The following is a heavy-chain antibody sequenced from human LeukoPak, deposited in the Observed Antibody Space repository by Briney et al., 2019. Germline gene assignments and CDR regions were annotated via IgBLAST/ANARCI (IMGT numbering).Heavy chain of an antibody. CDR2: ISGSGDRT. D-gene: IGHD3-10*01. Sequence: GGSLRLSCAASGFTFSSYGMSWVRQAPGKGLEWVSVISGSGDRTYYADSVKGRFTISRDNSKNTLYLQMNSLRAEDTAVYYCAKAAYGSESYYDPFDYWGQGTLVTVSS. CDR3: AKAAYGSESYYDPFDY. CDR1: GFTFSSYG. J-gene: IGHJ4*02. V-gene: IGHV3-23*01.